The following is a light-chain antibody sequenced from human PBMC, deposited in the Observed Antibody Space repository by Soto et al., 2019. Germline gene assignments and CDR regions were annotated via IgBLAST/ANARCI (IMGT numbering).Light chain of an antibody. Sequence: IVMTHSPATLSVSPWERATLSCRASQTVNSNLAWYQQKPGQAPRLLIYGASTRASGIPARFSGSGSGTEFTLTISSLQSEDFAVYYCQQYGSSPEKFGQGTKVDIK. CDR2: GAS. J-gene: IGKJ1*01. V-gene: IGKV3-15*01. CDR1: QTVNSN. CDR3: QQYGSSPEK.